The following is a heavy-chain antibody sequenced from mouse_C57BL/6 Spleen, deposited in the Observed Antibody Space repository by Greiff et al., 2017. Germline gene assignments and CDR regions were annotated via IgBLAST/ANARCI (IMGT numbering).Heavy chain of an antibody. CDR2: IDPSDSET. CDR1: GYTFTSYW. Sequence: QVQLQQPGAELVRPGSSVKLSCKASGYTFTSYWMHWVKQRPIQGLEWIGNIDPSDSETHYNQKFKDKATLTVDESSSTAYMQLSSLTSEDSAVYYCARSPHYYGSSSGYFDVWGTGTTVTVSS. J-gene: IGHJ1*03. CDR3: ARSPHYYGSSSGYFDV. D-gene: IGHD1-1*01. V-gene: IGHV1-52*01.